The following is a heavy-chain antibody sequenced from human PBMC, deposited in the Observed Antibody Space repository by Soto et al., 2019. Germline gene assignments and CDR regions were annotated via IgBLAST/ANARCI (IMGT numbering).Heavy chain of an antibody. CDR2: ISASGDYS. Sequence: QVHLVESGGGLVKPGGSLRLSCIGSGFALSDNWMTWIRQAPGKGLEWVAHISASGDYSIHADSLKGRFTISRDNARNSLWLQLDSLTAQDTEVYFWARSTGWKEVSVYKYGLDVWGQGTTVIVSS. J-gene: IGHJ6*02. CDR1: GFALSDNW. D-gene: IGHD3-22*01. V-gene: IGHV3-11*05. CDR3: ARSTGWKEVSVYKYGLDV.